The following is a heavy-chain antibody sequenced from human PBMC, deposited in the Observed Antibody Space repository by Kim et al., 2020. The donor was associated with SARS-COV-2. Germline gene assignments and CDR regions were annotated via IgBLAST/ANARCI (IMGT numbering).Heavy chain of an antibody. V-gene: IGHV3-23*03. CDR1: GFTFSSYA. J-gene: IGHJ3*02. CDR2: IYSGGSST. CDR3: AKSYYGSGSGPNAFDI. D-gene: IGHD3-10*01. Sequence: GGSLRLSCAASGFTFSSYAMSWVRQAPGKGLEWVSVIYSGGSSTYYADSVKGRFTISRDNSKNTLYLQMNSLRAEDTAVYYCAKSYYGSGSGPNAFDIWGQGTMVTVSS.